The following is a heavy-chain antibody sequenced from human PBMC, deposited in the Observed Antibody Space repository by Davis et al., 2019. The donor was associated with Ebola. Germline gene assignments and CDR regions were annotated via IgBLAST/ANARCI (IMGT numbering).Heavy chain of an antibody. CDR1: GFTVSSNY. D-gene: IGHD1-7*01. CDR2: IYSSGST. J-gene: IGHJ4*02. CDR3: ARGRELDYFDC. V-gene: IGHV3-53*04. Sequence: GESLKISCAASGFTVSSNYMSWVRQAPGKGLEWVSVIYSSGSTYYADSVKGRFTISRHNSKNTLYLQMNSLRAEDTAVYYCARGRELDYFDCWGQGTLVTVSS.